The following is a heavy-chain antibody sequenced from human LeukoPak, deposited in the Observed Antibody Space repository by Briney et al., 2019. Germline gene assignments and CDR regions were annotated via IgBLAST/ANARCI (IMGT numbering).Heavy chain of an antibody. CDR3: ARAQGSMTVLPTTNWYFEL. V-gene: IGHV3-7*01. D-gene: IGHD2/OR15-2a*01. J-gene: IGHJ2*01. CDR2: INQDGSEI. CDR1: GFTFRNYW. Sequence: GGSLRLSCAAAGFTFRNYWMSWVRQAPGKGLEWVANINQDGSEIYYGDSVKGRFTISRDNAKNSLNLQIDSLRAEDTAVYYCARAQGSMTVLPTTNWYFELWGRGTLVTVSS.